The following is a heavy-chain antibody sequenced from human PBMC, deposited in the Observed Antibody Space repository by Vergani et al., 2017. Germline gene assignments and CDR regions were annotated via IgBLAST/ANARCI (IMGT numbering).Heavy chain of an antibody. Sequence: QVQLQQWGAGLLKPSETLSLTCAVYGGSFSGYYWSWIRQPPGKGLEWIGEINHSGSTNYNPTLKSRVTISVDTSKNQFSLKLSSVTAADTAVYYCARPERGMVYARPGYFQHWGQGTLVTVSS. CDR2: INHSGST. D-gene: IGHD2-8*01. CDR3: ARPERGMVYARPGYFQH. CDR1: GGSFSGYY. V-gene: IGHV4-34*01. J-gene: IGHJ1*01.